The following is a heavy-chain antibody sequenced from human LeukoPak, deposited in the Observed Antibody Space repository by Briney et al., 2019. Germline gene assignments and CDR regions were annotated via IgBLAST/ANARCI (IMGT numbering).Heavy chain of an antibody. J-gene: IGHJ4*02. CDR1: GFTFSSYW. Sequence: GGSLRLSCAASGFTFSSYWMHWVRQAPGKGLVWVSRINSGGSHTNYADSVKGRFTISRDNAKNTLYLQMNSLRVEDTAVYYCASDLDPSPFDYWGQGTLVTV. CDR3: ASDLDPSPFDY. V-gene: IGHV3-74*01. CDR2: INSGGSHT.